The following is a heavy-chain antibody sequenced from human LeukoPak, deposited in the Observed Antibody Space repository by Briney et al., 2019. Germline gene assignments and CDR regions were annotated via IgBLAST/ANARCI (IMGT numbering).Heavy chain of an antibody. CDR3: ARVGYYYDSSGYYHAFDI. J-gene: IGHJ3*02. D-gene: IGHD3-22*01. CDR1: GGSISSYY. V-gene: IGHV4-4*07. CDR2: IYTSGST. Sequence: SETLSLTCTVSGGSISSYYWSWIWQPAGKGLEWIGRIYTSGSTNYNPSLKSRVTMPVDTSKNQFSLKLSSVTAADTAVYYCARVGYYYDSSGYYHAFDIWGQGTMVTVSS.